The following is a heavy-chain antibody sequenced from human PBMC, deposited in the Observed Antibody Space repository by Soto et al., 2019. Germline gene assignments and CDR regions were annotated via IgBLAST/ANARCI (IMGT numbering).Heavy chain of an antibody. CDR2: IYPGDSET. D-gene: IGHD3-10*01. Sequence: PVESVKISCNGYGDSFNADRIVWVRQMPGKGLEWMGIIYPGDSETEYSPSFQGQVTISADKSTSTAYLQWSALKASDTAMYYCARRNYYGSGSYGMDVWGQGTTVTVSS. V-gene: IGHV5-51*01. J-gene: IGHJ6*02. CDR1: GDSFNADR. CDR3: ARRNYYGSGSYGMDV.